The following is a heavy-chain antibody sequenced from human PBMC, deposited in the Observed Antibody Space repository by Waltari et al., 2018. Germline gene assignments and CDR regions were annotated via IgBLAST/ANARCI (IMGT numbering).Heavy chain of an antibody. CDR3: ARGLPSNAFDI. V-gene: IGHV4-34*01. D-gene: IGHD3-10*01. Sequence: QVQLQQWGAGLLKPSETLSLTCAVYGGSFSGYYWSWIRQPPGKGLEWIGVINHSGSTNYTPSLKSRVTISVDTSKTQFSLKLSSVTAAATAVYYCARGLPSNAFDIWGQGTMVTVSS. CDR2: INHSGST. CDR1: GGSFSGYY. J-gene: IGHJ3*02.